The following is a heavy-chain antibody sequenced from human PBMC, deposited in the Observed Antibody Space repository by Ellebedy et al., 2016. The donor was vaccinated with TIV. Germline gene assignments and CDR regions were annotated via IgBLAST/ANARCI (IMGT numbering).Heavy chain of an antibody. CDR3: ARAGRDGYNPLRH. V-gene: IGHV4-39*07. Sequence: SETLSLTXTVSGGSISSSSYYWSWIRQPPGKGLEWIGEINHSGSTNYNPSLKSRVTISVDTSKNQFSLKLSSVTAADTAVYYCARAGRDGYNPLRHWGQGTLVTVSS. D-gene: IGHD5-24*01. CDR1: GGSISSSSYY. CDR2: INHSGST. J-gene: IGHJ4*02.